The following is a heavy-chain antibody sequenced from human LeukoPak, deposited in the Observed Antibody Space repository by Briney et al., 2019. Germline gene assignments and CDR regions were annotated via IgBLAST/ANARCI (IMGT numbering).Heavy chain of an antibody. J-gene: IGHJ3*02. V-gene: IGHV1-2*02. CDR1: GYTFTVYY. Sequence: GASVKVSFKASGYTFTVYYMHWVRQAPGQGLEWMGWINPNSGGTNYAQKFQGRVTMTRDTSISTAYMELSRLRSDDTAVYYCARSYYYDSSGYSDAFDIWGQGTMVTVSS. D-gene: IGHD3-22*01. CDR3: ARSYYYDSSGYSDAFDI. CDR2: INPNSGGT.